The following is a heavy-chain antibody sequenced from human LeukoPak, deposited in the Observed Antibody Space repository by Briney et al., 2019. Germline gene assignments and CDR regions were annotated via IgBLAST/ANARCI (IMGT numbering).Heavy chain of an antibody. CDR1: GYTFTSYY. Sequence: ASVRVSCKASGYTFTSYYMHWVRQAPGQGLEWMGIINPSGGSTSYAQKFQGRVTMTRDTSTSTVYMELSSLRSEDTAVYYCARDGYSYGYADYWGQGTLVTVSS. J-gene: IGHJ4*02. CDR2: INPSGGST. V-gene: IGHV1-46*01. CDR3: ARDGYSYGYADY. D-gene: IGHD5-18*01.